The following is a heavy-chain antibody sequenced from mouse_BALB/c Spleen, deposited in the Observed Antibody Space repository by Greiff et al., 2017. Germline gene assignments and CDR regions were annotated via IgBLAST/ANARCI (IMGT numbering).Heavy chain of an antibody. CDR2: INPNNGGT. CDR3: AREGVYYGYDEDWFAY. Sequence: EVQLQQSGPELVKPGASVKMSCKASGYTFTDYYMKWVKQSHGKSLEWIGDINPNNGGTSYNQKFKGKATLTVDKSSSTAYMQLNSLTSEDSAVYYCAREGVYYGYDEDWFAYWGQGTLVTVSA. D-gene: IGHD2-2*01. CDR1: GYTFTDYY. J-gene: IGHJ3*01. V-gene: IGHV1-26*01.